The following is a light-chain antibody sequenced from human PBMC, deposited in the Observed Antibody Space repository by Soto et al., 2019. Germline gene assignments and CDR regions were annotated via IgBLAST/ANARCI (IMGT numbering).Light chain of an antibody. CDR3: ATWDDSLNGPHYV. CDR1: SSNIETNT. CDR2: SNN. Sequence: QSMLTQPPSASGTPGQRVTISCSGSSSNIETNTVSWFQQLPRTAPKLLIYSNNQRPSGVPDRFSGSKSGTSASLAISGLQSEDEADYYCATWDDSLNGPHYVFGTGTKLTVL. V-gene: IGLV1-44*01. J-gene: IGLJ1*01.